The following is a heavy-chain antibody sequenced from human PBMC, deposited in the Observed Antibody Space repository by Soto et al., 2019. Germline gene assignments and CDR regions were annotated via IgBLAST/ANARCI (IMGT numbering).Heavy chain of an antibody. CDR2: IYYSGST. Sequence: SETLSLTCTVSGGSISSGGYYWSWIRQHPGKGLEWIGYIYYSGSTYYNPSLKSRVTLSVDTSKNQFSLKLSSVTAADTAVYYCARGNWNYPARGSFYNYYYYGMDVWGQGTTVTVSS. J-gene: IGHJ6*02. CDR1: GGSISSGGYY. D-gene: IGHD1-7*01. CDR3: ARGNWNYPARGSFYNYYYYGMDV. V-gene: IGHV4-31*03.